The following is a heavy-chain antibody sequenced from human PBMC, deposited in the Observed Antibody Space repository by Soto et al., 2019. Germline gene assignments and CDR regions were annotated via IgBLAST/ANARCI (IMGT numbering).Heavy chain of an antibody. CDR3: ARVPVPRGSSNYYGMDV. CDR1: GYTFTGYY. V-gene: IGHV1-2*04. CDR2: INPNSGGT. J-gene: IGHJ6*02. Sequence: QVQLVQSGAEVKKPGASVKVSCKASGYTFTGYYMHWVRQAPGQGLEWMGWINPNSGGTNYAQKFQGWVTMTRDTSISTAYMELSRLRSDDTAVYYCARVPVPRGSSNYYGMDVWGQGTTVTVSS. D-gene: IGHD6-13*01.